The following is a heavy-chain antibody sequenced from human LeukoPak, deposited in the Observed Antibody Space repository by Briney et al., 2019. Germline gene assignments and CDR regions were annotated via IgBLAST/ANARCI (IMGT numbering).Heavy chain of an antibody. V-gene: IGHV1-18*01. CDR1: GYTFTTYG. Sequence: GASVKVSCKASGYTFTTYGVSWVRQAPGQGLEWMGWISGCDGNTNYAQKLRGRVTMTTDTSTSTAYMDLRSLRSDDTALYYCARTVTTSFYYFDYWGQGTLVTVSS. D-gene: IGHD4-17*01. J-gene: IGHJ4*02. CDR2: ISGCDGNT. CDR3: ARTVTTSFYYFDY.